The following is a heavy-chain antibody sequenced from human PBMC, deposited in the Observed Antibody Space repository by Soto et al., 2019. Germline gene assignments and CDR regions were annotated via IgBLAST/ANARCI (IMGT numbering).Heavy chain of an antibody. J-gene: IGHJ3*02. CDR3: ARGTTVTTYDAFDI. CDR1: GGTFSSYA. V-gene: IGHV1-69*13. Sequence: ASVKVSCKASGGTFSSYAISWVRQSPGQGLEWMGGIIPIFGTANYAQKFQGRVTITADESTSTAYMELSSLRSEDTAVYYCARGTTVTTYDAFDIWGQGTMVTVSS. CDR2: IIPIFGTA. D-gene: IGHD4-4*01.